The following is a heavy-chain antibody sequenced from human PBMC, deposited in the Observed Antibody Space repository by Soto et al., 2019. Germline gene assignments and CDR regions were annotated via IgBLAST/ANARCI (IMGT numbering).Heavy chain of an antibody. J-gene: IGHJ4*02. CDR3: AIVGAQPPDY. CDR1: GYTVSSYE. V-gene: IGHV1-8*02. CDR2: MNPNSGNT. Sequence: ASVKVSCAASGYTVSSYEINWVRQATGQGLEWMGWMNPNSGNTGYAQKFQGRVTMTRNTVINTAYTELSSLSSEDKAVYYCAIVGAQPPDYWGQGTLVTVSS. D-gene: IGHD1-26*01.